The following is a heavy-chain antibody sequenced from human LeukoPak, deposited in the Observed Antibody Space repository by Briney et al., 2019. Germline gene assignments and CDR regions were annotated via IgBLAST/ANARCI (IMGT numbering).Heavy chain of an antibody. J-gene: IGHJ6*03. CDR1: GYTFTGYY. CDR2: INPNSGGT. CDR3: ARFPMEYQLLDSGGGYYYMDV. Sequence: ASVKVSCKASGYTFTGYYMHWVRQAPGQGLEWMGWINPNSGGTNYAQKFQGRVTMTRDTSISTAYVELSRLRSDDTAVYYCARFPMEYQLLDSGGGYYYMDVWGKGTTVTVSS. V-gene: IGHV1-2*02. D-gene: IGHD2-2*01.